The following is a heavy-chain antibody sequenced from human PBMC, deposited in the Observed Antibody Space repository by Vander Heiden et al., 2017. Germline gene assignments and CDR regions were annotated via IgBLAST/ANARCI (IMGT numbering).Heavy chain of an antibody. CDR2: ISGSGGST. Sequence: EVQLLESGGGLVQPGGSLRLSCAASGFTFSSSAMSWVRLAPGKGMEWVSAISGSGGSTYYADSVKGRFTISRDNSKNTLYLQMNSLRAEDTAVYYCAKRGVGGSGSYYTPFDYWGEGTLVTVSS. CDR3: AKRGVGGSGSYYTPFDY. D-gene: IGHD3-10*01. V-gene: IGHV3-23*01. J-gene: IGHJ4*02. CDR1: GFTFSSSA.